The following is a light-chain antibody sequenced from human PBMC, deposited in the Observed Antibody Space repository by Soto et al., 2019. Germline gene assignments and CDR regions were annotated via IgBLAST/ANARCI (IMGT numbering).Light chain of an antibody. CDR3: TSYTRSDIGV. V-gene: IGLV2-14*01. CDR1: SSDVGGYDF. Sequence: QSVLTQPASVSGSPGQSITISCTGNSSDVGGYDFVSWYQQRPGKAPKLIIYDVSNRPSGVSNRFSGSKSGNTASLTISGLQAEDEADYYCTSYTRSDIGVFGGGTKLTVL. CDR2: DVS. J-gene: IGLJ3*02.